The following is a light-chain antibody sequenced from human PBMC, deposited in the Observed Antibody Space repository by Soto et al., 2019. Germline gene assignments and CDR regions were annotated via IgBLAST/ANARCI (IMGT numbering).Light chain of an antibody. V-gene: IGKV3-20*01. J-gene: IGKJ1*01. Sequence: EIVLTQSPGTLSLSPGDRATLSCRVNQNINSPYLAWYQHKPGQAPRLIVFGTSSRATGIPDRFSGSRSGTDFTLAIQRLEAEDFALYYCQHYGSSPRRTFGQGTKVEMK. CDR3: QHYGSSPRRT. CDR2: GTS. CDR1: QNINSPY.